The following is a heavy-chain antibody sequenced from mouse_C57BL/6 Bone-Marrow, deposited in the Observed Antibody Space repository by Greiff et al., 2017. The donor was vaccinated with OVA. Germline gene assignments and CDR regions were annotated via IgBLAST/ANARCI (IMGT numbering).Heavy chain of an antibody. CDR1: GFTFSSYT. CDR3: ARQTYGSSPGWFAY. V-gene: IGHV5-9*01. J-gene: IGHJ3*01. CDR2: ISGGGGNT. Sequence: EVQLVESGGGLVKPGGSLKLSCAASGFTFSSYTMSWVRQTPEKRLEWVATISGGGGNTYYPDSVKGRFTISRDNAKNTLYLQMSSLTSEDTALYYCARQTYGSSPGWFAYWGQGTLVTVSA. D-gene: IGHD1-1*01.